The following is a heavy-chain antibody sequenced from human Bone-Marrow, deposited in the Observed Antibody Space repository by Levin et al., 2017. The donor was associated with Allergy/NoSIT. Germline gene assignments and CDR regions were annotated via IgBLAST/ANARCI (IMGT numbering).Heavy chain of an antibody. Sequence: HGESLKISCAASGFTFSSYWMSWVRQAPGKGLEWVANIKQDGSEKYYVDSVKGRFTISRDNAKNSLYLQMNSLRAEDTAVYYCARESSGWSDYWGQGTLVTVSS. CDR2: IKQDGSEK. CDR3: ARESSGWSDY. CDR1: GFTFSSYW. D-gene: IGHD6-19*01. J-gene: IGHJ4*02. V-gene: IGHV3-7*01.